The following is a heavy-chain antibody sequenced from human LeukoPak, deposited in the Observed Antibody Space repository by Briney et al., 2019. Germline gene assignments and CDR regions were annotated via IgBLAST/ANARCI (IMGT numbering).Heavy chain of an antibody. D-gene: IGHD6-19*01. CDR1: GFTLSSYV. J-gene: IGHJ4*02. V-gene: IGHV3-21*04. Sequence: GGSLRLSCAASGFTLSSYVMNWVRQAPGKGLEWVSSISSSSRDIYYADAVKGRSTISRDNAENSLYLQMNSLRAEDTAVYYCARETRGAVGSYWGQGTLVTVSS. CDR2: ISSSSRDI. CDR3: ARETRGAVGSY.